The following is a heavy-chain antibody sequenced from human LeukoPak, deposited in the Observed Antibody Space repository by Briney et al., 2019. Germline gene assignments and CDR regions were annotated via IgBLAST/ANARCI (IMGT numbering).Heavy chain of an antibody. J-gene: IGHJ3*02. D-gene: IGHD4-17*01. CDR1: GGSFSDNY. CDR3: ASPTTVTTSAYRAFDI. V-gene: IGHV4-34*01. CDR2: INHSGST. Sequence: PSGTLSVTCAVYGGSFSDNYWSWIRQPPGKGLEWIGEINHSGSTNYSPSLRSRVTISVDTSKNQFSLNLRSVTAADTAVYYCASPTTVTTSAYRAFDIWGQGTMVTVSA.